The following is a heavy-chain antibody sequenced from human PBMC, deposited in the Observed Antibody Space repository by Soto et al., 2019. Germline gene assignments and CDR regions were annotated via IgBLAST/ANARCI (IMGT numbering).Heavy chain of an antibody. J-gene: IGHJ4*02. CDR3: ARDKIKGAPDYLDS. Sequence: QEQLVESGGDVVQPGRSLTLSCAASGFTFSANAMHWVRQAPGKGLEWVAVIAYDGTIKIYRDSVKGRFTISRDDSKSPLYRQMNSLRPEDTAVYYCARDKIKGAPDYLDSWGQGTLVTVSS. CDR2: IAYDGTIK. CDR1: GFTFSANA. V-gene: IGHV3-30-3*01. D-gene: IGHD1-26*01.